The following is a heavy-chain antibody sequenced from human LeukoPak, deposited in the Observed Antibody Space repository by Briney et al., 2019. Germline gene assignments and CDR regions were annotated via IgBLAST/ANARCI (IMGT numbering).Heavy chain of an antibody. CDR3: IKDRTGTYSFDY. J-gene: IGHJ4*02. CDR2: SGGAT. CDR1: GFTLSSYS. Sequence: GGSVRLSCSASGFTLSSYSMHWVRQAPGKGLEYVSTSGGATYYADSVKGRFTISRDNAKNTLYLQMSSLRAEDTAVYYCIKDRTGTYSFDYWGQGTLVTVSS. D-gene: IGHD7-27*01. V-gene: IGHV3-64D*09.